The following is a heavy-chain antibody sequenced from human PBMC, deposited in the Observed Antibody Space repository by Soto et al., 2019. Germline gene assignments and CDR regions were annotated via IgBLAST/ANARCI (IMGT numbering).Heavy chain of an antibody. CDR3: ARDFRGDLTDYGMDV. J-gene: IGHJ6*02. D-gene: IGHD4-17*01. CDR2: IYYSGST. CDR1: GGSISSYY. Sequence: SETLSLTCTVSGGSISSYYCIFIRHPPGKGLEWIGYIYYSGSTNYNPSLKSRVTISVDTSKNQFSLKLSSVTAADTAVYYCARDFRGDLTDYGMDVWGQGTTVTVSS. V-gene: IGHV4-59*01.